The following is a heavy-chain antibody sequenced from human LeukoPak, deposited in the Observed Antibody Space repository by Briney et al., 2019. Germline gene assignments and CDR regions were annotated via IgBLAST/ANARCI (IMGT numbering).Heavy chain of an antibody. V-gene: IGHV1-69*05. J-gene: IGHJ4*02. Sequence: ASVKVSCKASGGSFDNYAFNWVRQAPGQGLEWVGGIIPAFGTANYADMFQDRVTITTDKSTGSAYMELSSLRSEDTAVYYCASLPVEGGGYWGQGTLVTVSS. D-gene: IGHD1-26*01. CDR1: GGSFDNYA. CDR2: IIPAFGTA. CDR3: ASLPVEGGGY.